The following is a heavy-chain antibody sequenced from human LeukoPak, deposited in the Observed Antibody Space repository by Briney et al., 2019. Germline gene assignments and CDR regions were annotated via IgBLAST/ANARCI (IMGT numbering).Heavy chain of an antibody. CDR2: IYWDDDK. Sequence: SGPTLVKPTQTLTLTCTFSGFSLSTSGVGVGWIRQPPGKALEWLALIYWDDDKRYSPSLKSRLTITKDTSKNQVVLTMTNMDPVDTATYYCAHGIAAAATGYFDYWGQGTLVTVSS. CDR3: AHGIAAAATGYFDY. J-gene: IGHJ4*02. D-gene: IGHD6-13*01. V-gene: IGHV2-5*02. CDR1: GFSLSTSGVG.